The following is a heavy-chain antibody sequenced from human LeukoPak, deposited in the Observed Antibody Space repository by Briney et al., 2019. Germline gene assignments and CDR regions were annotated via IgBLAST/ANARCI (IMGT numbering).Heavy chain of an antibody. J-gene: IGHJ3*02. CDR3: ARAQRKYYYDSSGIDAFDI. CDR1: GFTFSSYA. CDR2: ISGSGGST. V-gene: IGHV3-23*01. Sequence: TGGSLRLSCAASGFTFSSYAMSCVRQAPGKGLEWVSDISGSGGSTYYADSVKGRFTVSGDNSKNTLYLQMNSLRAEDTAVYYCARAQRKYYYDSSGIDAFDIWGQGTMVTVSS. D-gene: IGHD3-22*01.